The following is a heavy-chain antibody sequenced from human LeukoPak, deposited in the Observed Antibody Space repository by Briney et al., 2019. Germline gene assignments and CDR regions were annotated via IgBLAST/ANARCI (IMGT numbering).Heavy chain of an antibody. CDR3: AKLAVGGTIHDY. V-gene: IGHV3-43*01. Sequence: GGSLRLSCAASEFVFDDYSMHWVRQPPGKGLEWVSLITWDGGNTYYADSVKGRFTISRDNRKNSLYLQMNSLRTEDTALYFCAKLAVGGTIHDYWGQGTLVTVSS. CDR1: EFVFDDYS. D-gene: IGHD6-19*01. CDR2: ITWDGGNT. J-gene: IGHJ4*02.